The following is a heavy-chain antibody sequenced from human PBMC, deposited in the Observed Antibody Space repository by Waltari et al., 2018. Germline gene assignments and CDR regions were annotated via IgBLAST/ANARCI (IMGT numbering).Heavy chain of an antibody. V-gene: IGHV3-64*01. D-gene: IGHD6-19*01. CDR3: ASSVAGTWGYYYYMDV. Sequence: EVQLVESGGGLVQPGGSLRLSCAASGFTFRSYAMHWVRQAPGKGLEYVSAISSNGGSTYYANSVKGRFTISRDNSKNTLYLQMGSLRAEDMAVYYCASSVAGTWGYYYYMDVWGKGTTVTVSS. CDR1: GFTFRSYA. CDR2: ISSNGGST. J-gene: IGHJ6*03.